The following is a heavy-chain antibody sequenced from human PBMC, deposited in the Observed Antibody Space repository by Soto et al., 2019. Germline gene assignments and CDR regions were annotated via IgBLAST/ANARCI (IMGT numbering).Heavy chain of an antibody. Sequence: SETLSLTCTVSGVSISSYCWSWIRQPPGKGLEWIGYIYDSGSTNYNPSLKSRVTISVDTSKNQFSLKLSSVTAADTAVYYCARSKGDYYYYYYMDVWGKGTTVTVSS. CDR2: IYDSGST. V-gene: IGHV4-59*01. CDR3: ARSKGDYYYYYYMDV. CDR1: GVSISSYC. J-gene: IGHJ6*03.